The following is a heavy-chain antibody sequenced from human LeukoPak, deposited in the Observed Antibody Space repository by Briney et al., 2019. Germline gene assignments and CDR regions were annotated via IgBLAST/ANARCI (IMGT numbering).Heavy chain of an antibody. CDR3: ARGPRYRHRRVNWFDP. D-gene: IGHD1-1*01. CDR1: GGSFSGYY. J-gene: IGHJ5*02. V-gene: IGHV4-34*01. CDR2: INHSGST. Sequence: PSETLSLTCAVYGGSFSGYYWGWIRQPPGKGLEWIGEINHSGSTNYNPSLKSRVTISVDTSKNQFSLKLSSVTAADTAVYYCARGPRYRHRRVNWFDPWGQGTLVTVSS.